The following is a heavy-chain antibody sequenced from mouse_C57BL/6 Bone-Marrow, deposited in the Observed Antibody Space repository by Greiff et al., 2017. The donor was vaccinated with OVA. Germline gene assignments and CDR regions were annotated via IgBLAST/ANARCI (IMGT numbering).Heavy chain of an antibody. CDR1: GFTFSDYG. Sequence: EVQLQESGGGLVQPGGSLKLSCAASGFTFSDYGMAWVRQAPRKGPEWVAFISNLAYSIYYADTVTGRFTISRENAKNTLYLEMSSLRSEDTARYYCARMQDSGYFDYWGQGTTLTVSS. CDR3: ARMQDSGYFDY. CDR2: ISNLAYSI. D-gene: IGHD6-5*01. J-gene: IGHJ2*01. V-gene: IGHV5-15*01.